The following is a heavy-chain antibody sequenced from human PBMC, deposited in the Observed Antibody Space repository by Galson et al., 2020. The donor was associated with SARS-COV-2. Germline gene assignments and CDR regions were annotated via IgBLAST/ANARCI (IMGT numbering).Heavy chain of an antibody. J-gene: IGHJ6*02. D-gene: IGHD3-22*01. V-gene: IGHV4-34*01. CDR2: INYTGGT. CDR3: ARGLMIGGSFYGMDV. CDR1: GGSFRNIY. Sequence: SQTLSLTCAVCGGSFRNIYWTWIRQPPEKGLEWIGEINYTGGTNYNPSLKRRVTISVDTSKNQFSLRVRSVTAADTAVYYCARGLMIGGSFYGMDVWGLGTTVTVSS.